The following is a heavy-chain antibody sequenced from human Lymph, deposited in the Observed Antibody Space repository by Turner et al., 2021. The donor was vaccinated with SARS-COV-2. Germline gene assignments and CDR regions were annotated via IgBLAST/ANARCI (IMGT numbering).Heavy chain of an antibody. D-gene: IGHD1-26*01. J-gene: IGHJ3*02. CDR2: IIPILGIA. CDR3: ARRHSGNYDAFDI. V-gene: IGHV1-69*10. Sequence: QVQMVQSGAAVKTPGSSVKVSCQASGGTFSTYVISWVRQAPGQGREWMGGIIPILGIANYAQKFQGRVTITADKSTSTAYMELSSLRSEDTAVYHCARRHSGNYDAFDIWGQGTMVTVSS. CDR1: GGTFSTYV.